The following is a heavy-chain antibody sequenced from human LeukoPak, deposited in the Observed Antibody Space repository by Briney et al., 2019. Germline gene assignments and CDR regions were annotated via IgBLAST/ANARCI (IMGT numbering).Heavy chain of an antibody. CDR3: ASYRYGSSFAFDI. J-gene: IGHJ3*02. D-gene: IGHD6-6*01. V-gene: IGHV3-66*01. Sequence: GGSLRLSCGASGFTVSTNYMSWVCQAPGKWLEWVSIIYSGGSTYYADSVKGRFTISRDNSKNTLYLQMNSLRAEDTAVYYCASYRYGSSFAFDIWGQGAMVTVSS. CDR2: IYSGGST. CDR1: GFTVSTNY.